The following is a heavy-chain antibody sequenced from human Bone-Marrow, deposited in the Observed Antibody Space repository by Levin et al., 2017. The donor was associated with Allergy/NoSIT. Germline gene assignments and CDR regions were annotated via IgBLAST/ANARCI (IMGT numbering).Heavy chain of an antibody. CDR2: ISYDGSHK. V-gene: IGHV3-30*03. Sequence: PGGSLRLSCAASGFTFSNFGIHWVRQAPGQGLEWVAVISYDGSHKYYVDSVEGRFIISRDDSKSTMYLQMNSLTIEDTGVYFCARDNSSSGGMDVWGQGTTVTVSS. CDR3: ARDNSSSGGMDV. J-gene: IGHJ6*02. D-gene: IGHD2/OR15-2a*01. CDR1: GFTFSNFG.